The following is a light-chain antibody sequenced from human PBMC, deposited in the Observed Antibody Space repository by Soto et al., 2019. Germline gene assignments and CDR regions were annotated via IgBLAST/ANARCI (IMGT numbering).Light chain of an antibody. CDR3: ATWDDSRNKH. J-gene: IGLJ1*01. V-gene: IGLV1-44*01. Sequence: QSVLTQPPSASGTPGQRVIISCSGSSSSIGSNTVNWYQQLPGMAPKLLIYNNNQRPSGVPDRSSGSKSGTSASLAISGLQSADEADYYCATWDDSRNKHFGTGTKLTVL. CDR1: SSSIGSNT. CDR2: NNN.